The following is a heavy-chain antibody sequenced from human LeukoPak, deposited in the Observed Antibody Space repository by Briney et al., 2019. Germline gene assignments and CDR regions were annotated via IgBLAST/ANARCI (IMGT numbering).Heavy chain of an antibody. CDR3: ARDLVGGTTNFDH. J-gene: IGHJ4*02. CDR1: GYTFTDYY. V-gene: IGHV1-18*04. CDR2: IGAYNGKT. D-gene: IGHD1-26*01. Sequence: GASVKVSCKASGYTFTDYYIHWVRQAPGQGPEWMGWIGAYNGKTKYSQHVQDRVTMTTDTSTNTAYMELRSLSADDTAVYYCARDLVGGTTNFDHWGQGTLVTVSS.